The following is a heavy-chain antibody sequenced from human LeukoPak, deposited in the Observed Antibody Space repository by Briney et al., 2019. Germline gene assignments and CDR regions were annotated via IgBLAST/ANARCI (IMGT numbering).Heavy chain of an antibody. Sequence: ASVKVSCKASGGTFNDYYLHYVRQAPGQGLEWMGWISAYNGNTNYAQKLQGRVTMTTDTSTSTAYMELRSLRSDDTAVYYCARENNYYYMDVWGKGTTVTISS. D-gene: IGHD1/OR15-1a*01. CDR1: GGTFNDYY. V-gene: IGHV1-18*04. J-gene: IGHJ6*03. CDR3: ARENNYYYMDV. CDR2: ISAYNGNT.